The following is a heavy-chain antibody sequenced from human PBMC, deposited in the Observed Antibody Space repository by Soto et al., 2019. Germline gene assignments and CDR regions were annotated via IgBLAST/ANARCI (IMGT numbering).Heavy chain of an antibody. Sequence: QVQLVQSGAEVKKPGSSVKVSCKASGGTFSSYTISWVRQAPGQGLEWMGRIIPILGIANYAQKFQGRVTITADKSTSTAYMELSSLRSEDTAVYYCARTAYYYGSGSGFDPWGQGTLVTVSS. CDR3: ARTAYYYGSGSGFDP. CDR1: GGTFSSYT. V-gene: IGHV1-69*02. CDR2: IIPILGIA. J-gene: IGHJ5*02. D-gene: IGHD3-10*01.